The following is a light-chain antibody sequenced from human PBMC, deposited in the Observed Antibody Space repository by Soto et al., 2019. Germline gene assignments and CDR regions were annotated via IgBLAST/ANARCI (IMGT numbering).Light chain of an antibody. Sequence: QSVLTQPPSASGTPGQRVTISCSGRSSNIGSNYVYWYQQVPGTAPKLLIYRNNQRPSGVPDRFSGSKSGTSASLAISGLRSEDEADYYCAAWDDSLSGWVFGGGTKVTVL. CDR3: AAWDDSLSGWV. CDR2: RNN. J-gene: IGLJ3*02. V-gene: IGLV1-47*01. CDR1: SSNIGSNY.